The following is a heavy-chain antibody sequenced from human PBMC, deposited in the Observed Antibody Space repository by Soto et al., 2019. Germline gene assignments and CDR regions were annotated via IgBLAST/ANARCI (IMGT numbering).Heavy chain of an antibody. D-gene: IGHD6-19*01. J-gene: IGHJ4*02. CDR3: ARDWGSGWLFDY. CDR2: INPSGGST. V-gene: IGHV1-46*03. CDR1: GYTFTSYY. Sequence: QVQLVQSGAEVKKPGASVKVSCKASGYTFTSYYMHWVLQAPGQGLEWMGIINPSGGSTSYAQKFQGRVTMTRDTSTSTVYMELSSLRSEDTAVYYCARDWGSGWLFDYWGQGTLVTVSS.